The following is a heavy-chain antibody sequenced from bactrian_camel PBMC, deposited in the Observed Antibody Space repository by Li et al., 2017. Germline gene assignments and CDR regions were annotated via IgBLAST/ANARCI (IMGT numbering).Heavy chain of an antibody. CDR1: GVTYCRYD. J-gene: IGHJ4*01. CDR3: AKDGDYQAPDY. Sequence: HVQLVESGGGSVQAGGSLRLSCAASGVTYCRYDMSWNRQAPGKEREFVSVINADGSTNYADSVKGRFTISRDNAKNTLYLQLNSLKTEDTAMYYCAKDGDYQAPDYWGHGTQVTVS. CDR2: INADGST. D-gene: IGHD5*01. V-gene: IGHV3S55*01.